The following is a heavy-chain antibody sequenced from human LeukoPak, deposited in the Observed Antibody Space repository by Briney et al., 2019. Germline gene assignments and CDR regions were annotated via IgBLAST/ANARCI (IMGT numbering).Heavy chain of an antibody. CDR1: GYAFTDYY. CDR3: AKDLIEAAATTVDY. V-gene: IGHV1-2*02. D-gene: IGHD6-13*01. Sequence: PGASVKVSCKASGYAFTDYYMHWVRQAPGQGLEWVGWINTPSGDTNSAQKFQGRVTMARGTSINTVYMQLSWLRSDDTAMYYCAKDLIEAAATTVDYWGQGTLVTVSS. J-gene: IGHJ4*02. CDR2: INTPSGDT.